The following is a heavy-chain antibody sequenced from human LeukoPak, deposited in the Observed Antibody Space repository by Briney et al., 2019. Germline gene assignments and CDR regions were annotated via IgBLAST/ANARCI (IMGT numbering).Heavy chain of an antibody. CDR1: GFTFANAW. Sequence: KPGGSLRLSCAASGFTFANAWMSWVREAPGKGLEWVGRIRSKTDGGTTDHAAPVKGRFIISRDDSRNTLYLQMNSLRTEDTAVYYCSTWTDLYDYWGQGTLVTVSS. CDR2: IRSKTDGGTT. CDR3: STWTDLYDY. D-gene: IGHD3/OR15-3a*01. J-gene: IGHJ4*02. V-gene: IGHV3-15*01.